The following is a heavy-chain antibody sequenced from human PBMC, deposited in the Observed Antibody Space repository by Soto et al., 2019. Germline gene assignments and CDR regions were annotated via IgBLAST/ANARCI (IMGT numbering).Heavy chain of an antibody. CDR2: INPSGGST. Sequence: ASVKVSCKASGYTFTSYYMHWVRQAPGQGLEWMGIINPSGGSTSYAQKFQGRVTMTRDTSTSTVYMELSSLRSEDTAVYYCARDGRPYYSNYVFDYWGQGTLVTVSS. CDR1: GYTFTSYY. CDR3: ARDGRPYYSNYVFDY. J-gene: IGHJ4*02. V-gene: IGHV1-46*01. D-gene: IGHD4-4*01.